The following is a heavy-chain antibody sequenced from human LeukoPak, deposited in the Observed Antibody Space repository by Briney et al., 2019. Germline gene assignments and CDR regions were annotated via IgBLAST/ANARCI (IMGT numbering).Heavy chain of an antibody. J-gene: IGHJ4*02. D-gene: IGHD3-10*01. Sequence: PWGSLRLSCAASGFTFNNYAMNWVRQAPGKGLEWISSISSSDVNTYYADSVKGRFSISRDNSENTLYLQMNSLRVEDTAVYYCAKSHTYGWASYYNHYDYWGQGTLVTVSS. CDR1: GFTFNNYA. CDR2: ISSSDVNT. V-gene: IGHV3-23*01. CDR3: AKSHTYGWASYYNHYDY.